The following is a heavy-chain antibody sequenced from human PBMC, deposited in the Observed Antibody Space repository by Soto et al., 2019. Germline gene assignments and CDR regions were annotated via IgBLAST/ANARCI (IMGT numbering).Heavy chain of an antibody. Sequence: GGSLRLSCAASGFTFSSYAMSWVRQAPGKGLEWVSAISGSGGSTYYADSVKGRFTISRDNSKNTLYLHMNSLRAEDTAVYYCAKIRGGSSSPYDAFDIWGQGTMVTVSS. V-gene: IGHV3-23*01. CDR2: ISGSGGST. CDR3: AKIRGGSSSPYDAFDI. D-gene: IGHD6-13*01. J-gene: IGHJ3*02. CDR1: GFTFSSYA.